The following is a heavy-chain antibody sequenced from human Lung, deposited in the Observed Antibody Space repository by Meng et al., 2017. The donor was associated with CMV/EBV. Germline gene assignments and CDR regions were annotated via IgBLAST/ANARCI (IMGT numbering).Heavy chain of an antibody. CDR1: GFTFDDYG. J-gene: IGHJ4*02. V-gene: IGHV3-20*01. D-gene: IGHD6-13*01. Sequence: GESLKISCAASGFTFDDYGVSWVRQVPGKGLEWVFGINWHGDSTGYADSVKGRFTISRDNAKNSLYLQMNSLRAADTALYHCARGGSSSWRQGVFDYWGQGXLVTVSS. CDR3: ARGGSSSWRQGVFDY. CDR2: INWHGDST.